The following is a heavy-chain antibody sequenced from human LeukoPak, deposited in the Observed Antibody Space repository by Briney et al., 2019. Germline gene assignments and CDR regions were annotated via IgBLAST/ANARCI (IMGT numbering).Heavy chain of an antibody. J-gene: IGHJ4*02. CDR3: ARNNADGEGRFSY. CDR1: GYTFNTYA. D-gene: IGHD3-10*01. CDR2: INTNTGNP. V-gene: IGHV7-4-1*02. Sequence: GASVKVSCKASGYTFNTYAINWVRQAPGQGLEWMGWINTNTGNPTYAQGFTGRFVFSLDTSVSTAYLQISSLKAEDTAVYYCARNNADGEGRFSYWGQGTLVTVSS.